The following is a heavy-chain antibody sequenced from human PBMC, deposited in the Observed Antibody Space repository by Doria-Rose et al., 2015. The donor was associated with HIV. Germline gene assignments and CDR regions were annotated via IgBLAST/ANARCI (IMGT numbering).Heavy chain of an antibody. CDR1: Y. J-gene: IGHJ4*02. Sequence: YMSWVRQAPGKGLEWVSVIYSDGRTYYADSVKGRFTVSRDNSKNTLYLQINSLRAEDTAVYHCARDPFQSWAYWGQGTLVTVSS. D-gene: IGHD3-16*01. CDR2: IYSDGRT. CDR3: ARDPFQSWAY. V-gene: IGHV3-53*01.